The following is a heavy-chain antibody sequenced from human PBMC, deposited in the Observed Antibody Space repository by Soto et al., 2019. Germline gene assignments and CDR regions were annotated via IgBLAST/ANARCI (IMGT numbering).Heavy chain of an antibody. CDR1: GFTFSSYA. J-gene: IGHJ4*02. Sequence: EVQLLESGGGLVQPGGSLRLSCAASGFTFSSYAMSWVRQAPGKGPEWVSAISGSGGSTYYADSVKGRFTISRDNSKSTLYLQMNSLRAEDTAVYYCAESDYYYSSGPFDYWGQGTLVTVSS. V-gene: IGHV3-23*01. CDR2: ISGSGGST. CDR3: AESDYYYSSGPFDY. D-gene: IGHD3-22*01.